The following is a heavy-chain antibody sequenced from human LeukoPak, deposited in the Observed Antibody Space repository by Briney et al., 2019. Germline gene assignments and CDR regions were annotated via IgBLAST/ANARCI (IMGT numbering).Heavy chain of an antibody. Sequence: GASVKVSCKASGYTFTGYYMHWVRQAPGQGLEWMGIINPSGGTTSYAQKFQGRVTMTRDTSTSTVYMELSSLRSEDTAVYYCASLAGTVLDDAFDIWDQGTMVTVSS. D-gene: IGHD6-19*01. CDR3: ASLAGTVLDDAFDI. V-gene: IGHV1-46*01. CDR1: GYTFTGYY. CDR2: INPSGGTT. J-gene: IGHJ3*02.